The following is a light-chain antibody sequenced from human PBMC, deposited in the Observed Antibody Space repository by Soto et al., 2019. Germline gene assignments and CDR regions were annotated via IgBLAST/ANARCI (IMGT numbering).Light chain of an antibody. CDR1: QSFRGL. J-gene: IGKJ5*01. CDR3: QQYGTLIT. CDR2: DAY. V-gene: IGKV3-11*01. Sequence: EVVLTQSPVTLSLSPGERATLSCRASQSFRGLLAWYQQKPGQAPRLLIYDAYNRATGIPPRFSGSGSGTDFTLTISRLEPEDSAVYYCQQYGTLITFGQGTRLEIK.